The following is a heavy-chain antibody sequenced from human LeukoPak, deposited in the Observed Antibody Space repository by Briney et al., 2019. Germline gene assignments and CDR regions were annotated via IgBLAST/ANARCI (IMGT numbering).Heavy chain of an antibody. CDR3: ARGGVGAWRVPFDY. Sequence: GGSLRLSCAASGFTFSSYWMSWVRQAPGKGLEWVANIKQDGSEKYYVDFVEGRFTISRDNAKKSLYLQMNSLRAEDTAVYYCARGGVGAWRVPFDYWGQGTLVTVSS. CDR1: GFTFSSYW. J-gene: IGHJ4*02. V-gene: IGHV3-7*01. CDR2: IKQDGSEK. D-gene: IGHD1-26*01.